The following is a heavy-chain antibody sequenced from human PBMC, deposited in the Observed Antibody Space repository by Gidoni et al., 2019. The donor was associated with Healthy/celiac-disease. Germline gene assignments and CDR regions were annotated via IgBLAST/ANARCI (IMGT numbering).Heavy chain of an antibody. Sequence: EVQLLVSGGGLVQPGGSLRPSCAASGFTFSSYAISSVRQAPGKGLEGVPAISGSGGSTYYADAVKGRFTISRDNSKNTLYLQMNSLRAEDTAVYYCAKGFGVVIIPPGEKYYYYGMDVWGQGTTVTVSS. V-gene: IGHV3-23*01. CDR3: AKGFGVVIIPPGEKYYYYGMDV. D-gene: IGHD3-3*01. CDR1: GFTFSSYA. CDR2: ISGSGGST. J-gene: IGHJ6*02.